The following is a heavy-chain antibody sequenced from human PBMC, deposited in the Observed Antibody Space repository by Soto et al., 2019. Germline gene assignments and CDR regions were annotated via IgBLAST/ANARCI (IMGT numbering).Heavy chain of an antibody. Sequence: SETLSLTCTVSGGSISSSSYYWGWIRQPPGKGLEWIGSIYYSGSTYYNPSLKSRVTISVDTSKNQFSLKLSSVTAADTAVYYCATSYCSSTSCCLKCFDYWGQGTLVTVSS. CDR1: GGSISSSSYY. V-gene: IGHV4-39*01. CDR2: IYYSGST. J-gene: IGHJ4*02. CDR3: ATSYCSSTSCCLKCFDY. D-gene: IGHD2-2*01.